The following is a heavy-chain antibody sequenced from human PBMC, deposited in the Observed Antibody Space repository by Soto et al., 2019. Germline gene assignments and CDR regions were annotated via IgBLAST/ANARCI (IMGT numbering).Heavy chain of an antibody. CDR1: VCSIIIGCYY. V-gene: IGHV4-31*02. D-gene: IGHD5-18*01. J-gene: IGHJ3*02. CDR3: ARGEVRVGPTDMVQGAFDI. Sequence: PAYSXSVTGTFCVCSIIIGCYYWSWIRQHPGKVLEWIGYIYHSGSTYYNPSLKSRVTISVETSKNQFSLKLSSVTAADTAVYYCARGEVRVGPTDMVQGAFDIWGQGPMVNV. CDR2: IYHSGST.